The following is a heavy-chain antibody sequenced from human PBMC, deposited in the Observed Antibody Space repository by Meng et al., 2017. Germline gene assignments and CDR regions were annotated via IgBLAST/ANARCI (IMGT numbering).Heavy chain of an antibody. CDR3: ARDATYDSSGYYFDV. CDR1: GFTFSSYA. Sequence: GESLKISCAASGFTFSSYAMHWVRQAPGKGLEWVAVISCDGSNKYYADSVKGRFTISRDNSKNTLFLQMNSLRAGDTAVYYCARDATYDSSGYYFDVWGQGARVTVSS. D-gene: IGHD3-22*01. J-gene: IGHJ4*02. CDR2: ISCDGSNK. V-gene: IGHV3-30*04.